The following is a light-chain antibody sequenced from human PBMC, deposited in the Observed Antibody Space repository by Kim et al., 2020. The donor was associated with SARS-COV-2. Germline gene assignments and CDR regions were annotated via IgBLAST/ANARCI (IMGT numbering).Light chain of an antibody. Sequence: QRVTISCSGSSSNIGAGYDVHWYQHVPGTAPKLLIYGNNNRPSGVPDRFSGSKSGTSASLAITGLQAEDEADYYCQSYDSSLSGYVFGTGTKVTVL. CDR1: SSNIGAGYD. CDR2: GNN. CDR3: QSYDSSLSGYV. J-gene: IGLJ1*01. V-gene: IGLV1-40*01.